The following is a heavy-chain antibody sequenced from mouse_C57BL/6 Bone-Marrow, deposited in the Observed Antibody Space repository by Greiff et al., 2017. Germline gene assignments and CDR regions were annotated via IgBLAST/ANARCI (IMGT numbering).Heavy chain of an antibody. V-gene: IGHV5-6*01. J-gene: IGHJ3*01. CDR2: ISSGGSYT. CDR1: GFTFSSYG. Sequence: VQLQQSGGDLVKPVGSLKLSCAASGFTFSSYGMSWVRQTPDKRLEWVATISSGGSYTYYPDSVKGRITISRDNAKNTLYLQMSSLKSEDTAMYYCERHSVFAYWGQGTLVTVSA. CDR3: ERHSVFAY.